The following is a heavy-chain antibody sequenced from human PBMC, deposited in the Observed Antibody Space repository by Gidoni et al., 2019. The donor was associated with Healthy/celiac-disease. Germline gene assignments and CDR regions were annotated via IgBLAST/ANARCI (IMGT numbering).Heavy chain of an antibody. Sequence: QLQLVQCVAEMKKAAASVKVSCTAAGYTFTSYGISWVRQAPGQGLEWMGLLSAYNGNTNYAQKLQGRVTMTTDTSTSTAYMELRSLRSDDTAVYYCARDLSVRTPYPGAASYWGQGTLVTVSS. CDR3: ARDLSVRTPYPGAASY. D-gene: IGHD2-2*02. V-gene: IGHV1-18*01. J-gene: IGHJ4*02. CDR1: GYTFTSYG. CDR2: LSAYNGNT.